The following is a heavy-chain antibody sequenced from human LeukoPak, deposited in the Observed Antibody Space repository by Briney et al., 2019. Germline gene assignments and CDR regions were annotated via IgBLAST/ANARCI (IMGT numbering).Heavy chain of an antibody. J-gene: IGHJ4*02. V-gene: IGHV3-9*01. D-gene: IGHD6-6*01. CDR3: AKAEGGYSSSSPDY. Sequence: PGGSLRLSCAASGFAFDDYAMHWVRQAPGKGLEWVSGISWNSGSIGYADSVKGRFTISRDNAKNSLYLQMNSLRAEDTALYYCAKAEGGYSSSSPDYWGQGTLVTVSS. CDR2: ISWNSGSI. CDR1: GFAFDDYA.